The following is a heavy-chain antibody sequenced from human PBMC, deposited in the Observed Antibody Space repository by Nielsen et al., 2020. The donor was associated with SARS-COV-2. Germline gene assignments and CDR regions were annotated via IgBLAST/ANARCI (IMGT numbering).Heavy chain of an antibody. J-gene: IGHJ6*02. V-gene: IGHV3-30-3*01. CDR2: ISYDGSNK. CDR3: ARDRRLGRYYGSGDYYYGMDV. D-gene: IGHD3-10*01. Sequence: WIPQPPGKGLEWVAVISYDGSNKYYADSVKGRFTISRDNSKNTLYLQMNSLRAEDTAVYYCARDRRLGRYYGSGDYYYGMDVWGQGTTVTVSS.